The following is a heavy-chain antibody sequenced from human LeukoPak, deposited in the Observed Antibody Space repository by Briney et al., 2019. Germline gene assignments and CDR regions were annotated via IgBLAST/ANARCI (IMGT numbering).Heavy chain of an antibody. Sequence: GGSLRLSCAASGFTFSSYSMNWVRQAPGKGLEWVSYISSSGSTIYYADSVKGRFTISRDNSKNTLYLQMNSLRAEDTAVYYCASDFYILSGFRYYFDYWGQGTLVTVSS. V-gene: IGHV3-48*01. CDR1: GFTFSSYS. CDR2: ISSSGSTI. J-gene: IGHJ4*02. D-gene: IGHD2/OR15-2a*01. CDR3: ASDFYILSGFRYYFDY.